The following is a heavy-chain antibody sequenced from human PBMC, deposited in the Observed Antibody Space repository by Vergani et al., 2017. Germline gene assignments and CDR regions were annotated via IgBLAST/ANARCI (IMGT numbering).Heavy chain of an antibody. D-gene: IGHD4-17*01. CDR3: ANSYGDYGSDAFDI. CDR1: GGSISSYY. V-gene: IGHV4-4*09. CDR2: IYTSGST. Sequence: QVQLQQWGAGLLKPSETLSLTCTVSGGSISSYYWSWIRQPPGKGLEWIGYIYTSGSTNYNPSLKSRVTISVDTSKNQFSLKLSSVTAADTAVYYCANSYGDYGSDAFDIWGQGTMVTVSS. J-gene: IGHJ3*02.